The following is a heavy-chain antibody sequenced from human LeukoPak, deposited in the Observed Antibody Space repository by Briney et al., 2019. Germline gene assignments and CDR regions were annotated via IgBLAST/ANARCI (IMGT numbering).Heavy chain of an antibody. CDR3: ARDGVAAGICYDY. CDR1: GFIFSSHW. CDR2: INQDGGET. Sequence: GGSLRLSCGASGFIFSSHWMSWVRQAPGKGLEWVANINQDGGETYYVGAVKGRFTISRDNAQNSLYLQMNSLRAEDTAVYYCARDGVAAGICYDYWGQGALVTVSS. D-gene: IGHD2-15*01. J-gene: IGHJ4*02. V-gene: IGHV3-7*01.